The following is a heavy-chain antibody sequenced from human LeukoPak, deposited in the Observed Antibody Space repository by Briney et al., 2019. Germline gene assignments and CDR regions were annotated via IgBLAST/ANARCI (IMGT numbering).Heavy chain of an antibody. V-gene: IGHV4-4*09. D-gene: IGHD6-6*01. Sequence: SETLSLTCTVSGGSISNYYWSWIRQPPGKGLEWIGYIYSSGSTYYNPSLRSRVTISVDSSKNQFSLKLNSVTVADTAVYYCASSSIAARLSYSYFYRDVWGKGTTVTVSS. CDR1: GGSISNYY. CDR3: ASSSIAARLSYSYFYRDV. J-gene: IGHJ6*03. CDR2: IYSSGST.